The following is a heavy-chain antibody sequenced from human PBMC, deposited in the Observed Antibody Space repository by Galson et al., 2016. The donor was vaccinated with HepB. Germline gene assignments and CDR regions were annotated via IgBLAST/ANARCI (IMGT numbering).Heavy chain of an antibody. D-gene: IGHD1-7*01. CDR1: GGSISSASHL. Sequence: TLSLTCTVSGGSISSASHLWSWMRQPAGKGLEWIGRTYTNGDTEYTDYNPSLKSRVTISVDTSKNQFSLKLNSVTAADTAVYYCARTNGPGNGNFDRLFDIWGQGTMVTVSS. CDR2: TYTNGDT. V-gene: IGHV4-61*02. J-gene: IGHJ3*02. CDR3: ARTNGPGNGNFDRLFDI.